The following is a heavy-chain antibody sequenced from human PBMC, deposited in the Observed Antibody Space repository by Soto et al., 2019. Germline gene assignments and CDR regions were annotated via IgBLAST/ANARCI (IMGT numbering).Heavy chain of an antibody. D-gene: IGHD4-4*01. CDR3: AKQYWFDH. CDR1: GYTFTGYY. J-gene: IGHJ5*02. Sequence: QVQLVQSGAAVKKPVASIKVSCKATGYTFTGYYMHWVRQPPGQGLEWMGWINPNSGGTNYAEKFQGRVTMARDTSISTAYMEMSRLSSDDPAVYYGAKQYWFDHWGQGTLVTVSS. V-gene: IGHV1-2*02. CDR2: INPNSGGT.